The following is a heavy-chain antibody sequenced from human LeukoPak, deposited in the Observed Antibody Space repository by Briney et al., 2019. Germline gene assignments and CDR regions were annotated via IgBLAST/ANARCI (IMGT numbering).Heavy chain of an antibody. D-gene: IGHD2-2*01. Sequence: PSETLSLTCAVYGGSFSGYYLSWIRQPPGKGLEWIGEINHCGSTNYNPSLNSQVTISVDTSKSQFSLKLSSVTAADTAVYYCARGGGYCSSTSCNNDYWGQGTLVTVSS. CDR1: GGSFSGYY. CDR3: ARGGGYCSSTSCNNDY. V-gene: IGHV4-34*01. J-gene: IGHJ4*02. CDR2: INHCGST.